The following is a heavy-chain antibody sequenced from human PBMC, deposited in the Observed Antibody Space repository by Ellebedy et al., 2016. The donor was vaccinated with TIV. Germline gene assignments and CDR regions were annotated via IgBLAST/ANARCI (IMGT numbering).Heavy chain of an antibody. CDR1: GGSISSSSYY. CDR3: ARSINYDPSNWFDP. CDR2: IYYSGST. D-gene: IGHD3-3*01. J-gene: IGHJ5*02. V-gene: IGHV4-39*01. Sequence: MPSETLSLTCTVSGGSISSSSYYWGWIRQPPGKGLEWIGSIYYSGSTYYNPSLKSRVTISVDTSKNQFSLKLSSVTAADTAVYYCARSINYDPSNWFDPWGQGTLVTVSS.